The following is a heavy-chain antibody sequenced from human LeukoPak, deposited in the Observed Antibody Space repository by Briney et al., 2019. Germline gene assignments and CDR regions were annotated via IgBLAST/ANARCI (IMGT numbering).Heavy chain of an antibody. CDR2: IYYSGST. CDR3: ARGDSTSPFDY. Sequence: SETLSLTCTVSGGSISSGGYYWSWIRQHPGKGLEWIGYIYYSGSTYYNPSLKSRVTISVDTSKNQFSLKLSSVTAADTAVYYCARGDSTSPFDYWGQGTLVTLSS. V-gene: IGHV4-31*03. J-gene: IGHJ4*02. D-gene: IGHD2-2*01. CDR1: GGSISSGGYY.